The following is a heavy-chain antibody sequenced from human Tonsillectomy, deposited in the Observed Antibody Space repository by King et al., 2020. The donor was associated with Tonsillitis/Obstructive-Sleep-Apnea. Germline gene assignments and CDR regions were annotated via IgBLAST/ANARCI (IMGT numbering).Heavy chain of an antibody. CDR3: AREPGGGYSYPETFDI. Sequence: VQLVESGGGLVQPGGSLRLSCAASGFTFSSYSMNWVRQAPGKGLEWVSYISSSSSTIYYADSVKGRFTISRYNAKNSLSLQMNSLRDEDTAVYYCAREPGGGYSYPETFDIWGQGTMVTVSS. J-gene: IGHJ3*02. CDR1: GFTFSSYS. V-gene: IGHV3-48*02. D-gene: IGHD5-18*01. CDR2: ISSSSSTI.